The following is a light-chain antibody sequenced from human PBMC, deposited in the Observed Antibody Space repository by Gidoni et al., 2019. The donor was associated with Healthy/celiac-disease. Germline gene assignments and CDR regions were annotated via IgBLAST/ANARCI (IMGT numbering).Light chain of an antibody. J-gene: IGKJ1*01. CDR1: QSVSSSY. Sequence: EIVLTQSPGTLSLSPGERATLSCRASQSVSSSYLAWYQQKPGQAPSLLIYGASSRATGIPDRFSGSGSGTDFTLTISRLEPEDFAVYYCQQYGSSPWTFXXXTKVEIK. CDR3: QQYGSSPWT. CDR2: GAS. V-gene: IGKV3-20*01.